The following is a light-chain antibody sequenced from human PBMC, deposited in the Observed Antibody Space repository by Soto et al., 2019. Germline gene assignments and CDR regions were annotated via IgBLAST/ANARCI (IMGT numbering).Light chain of an antibody. J-gene: IGLJ1*01. CDR1: KLGDKY. Sequence: SYELIQPSSVSVSPGQTASIPCSGDKLGDKYACWYQQRPGQSPVLVIYQDYKRPSGIPERFSGSNSGNTATLTISGTQAIDEDDYYCQTWDSSTVVFGSGTKLTVL. V-gene: IGLV3-1*01. CDR2: QDY. CDR3: QTWDSSTVV.